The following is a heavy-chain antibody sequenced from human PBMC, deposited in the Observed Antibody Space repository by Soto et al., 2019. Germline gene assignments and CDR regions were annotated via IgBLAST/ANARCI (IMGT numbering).Heavy chain of an antibody. D-gene: IGHD3-22*01. Sequence: SVKVSCKASGGTFSSYATSWVRQAPGQGLEWVGGIIPRFGTANYAQKFQGRVTITADESTSTAYMELSSLRSEDTAMYYCAKVKYDSSGYYRNFDYWGQGTLVTVSS. CDR1: GGTFSSYA. J-gene: IGHJ4*02. V-gene: IGHV1-69*13. CDR2: IIPRFGTA. CDR3: AKVKYDSSGYYRNFDY.